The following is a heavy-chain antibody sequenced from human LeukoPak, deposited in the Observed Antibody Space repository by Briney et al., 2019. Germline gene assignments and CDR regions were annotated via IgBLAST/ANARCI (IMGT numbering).Heavy chain of an antibody. J-gene: IGHJ4*02. D-gene: IGHD6-13*01. Sequence: SGTLSLTCAVSGGSISSSNWWNWVRQPPGKGLERIGEIYHSGRTNYTPSLKSRVTISVDKSKNQLSLKLSSVTAADTAVYFCAKDWGSTWYRGFFDSWGQGTLVTVSS. V-gene: IGHV4-4*02. CDR2: IYHSGRT. CDR1: GGSISSSNW. CDR3: AKDWGSTWYRGFFDS.